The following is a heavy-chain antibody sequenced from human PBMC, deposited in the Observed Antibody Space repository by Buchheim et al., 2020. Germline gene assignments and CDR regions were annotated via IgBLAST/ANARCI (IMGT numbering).Heavy chain of an antibody. D-gene: IGHD1-26*01. CDR2: ISYDGSKK. CDR3: AKERYSYGMDV. J-gene: IGHJ6*02. CDR1: GFTFSNYG. Sequence: QVQLVESGGGVVQPGRSLRLSCAASGFTFSNYGMHWVRQAPGKGLEWVAVISYDGSKKYYADSVKGRFTISRDNSKNTLYLQMNSLRAEDTAVYYCAKERYSYGMDVWGQGTT. V-gene: IGHV3-30*18.